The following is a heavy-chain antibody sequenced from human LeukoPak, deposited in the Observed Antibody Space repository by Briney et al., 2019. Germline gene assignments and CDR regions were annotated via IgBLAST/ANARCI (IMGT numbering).Heavy chain of an antibody. CDR3: ARDTARGDAFDI. V-gene: IGHV4-59*01. D-gene: IGHD5-18*01. J-gene: IGHJ3*02. Sequence: MASETLSLTCTVSGGSISSYYWSWIRQPPGKGLEWIGYIYYSGSTNYNPSLKSRVTISVDTSKNQFSLKLSSVTAADTAVYYCARDTARGDAFDIWGQGTMITVSS. CDR1: GGSISSYY. CDR2: IYYSGST.